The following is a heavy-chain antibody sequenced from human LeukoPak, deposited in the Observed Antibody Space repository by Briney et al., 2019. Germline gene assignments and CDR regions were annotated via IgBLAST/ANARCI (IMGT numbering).Heavy chain of an antibody. CDR3: ARDRYSSSSGNAFDI. V-gene: IGHV1-18*01. Sequence: GESLKISCKGSGYSFTSYGISWVRQAPGQGLEWMGWISAYNGNTNYAQKLQGRVTMTTDTSTSTAYMELRSLRSDDTAVYYCARDRYSSSSGNAFDIWGQGTMVTVSS. J-gene: IGHJ3*02. CDR2: ISAYNGNT. D-gene: IGHD6-6*01. CDR1: GYSFTSYG.